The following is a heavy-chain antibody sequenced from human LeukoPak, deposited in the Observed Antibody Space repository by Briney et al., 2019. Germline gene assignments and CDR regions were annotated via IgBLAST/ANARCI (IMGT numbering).Heavy chain of an antibody. J-gene: IGHJ4*02. Sequence: GGSLRLSCAASGFTFSTYAMHWVRQAPGKGLEYVSGISSNGGSTYYANSVKGRFTISRDNSKNTLYLQMGSLRAEDMAVYYCARQSSGIYRRAYDYWGQGTLVTVSS. CDR1: GFTFSTYA. V-gene: IGHV3-64*01. D-gene: IGHD1-26*01. CDR2: ISSNGGST. CDR3: ARQSSGIYRRAYDY.